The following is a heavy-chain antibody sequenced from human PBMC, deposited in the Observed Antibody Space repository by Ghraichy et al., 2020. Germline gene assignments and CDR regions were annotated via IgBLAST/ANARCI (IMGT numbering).Heavy chain of an antibody. J-gene: IGHJ4*02. V-gene: IGHV3-7*04. CDR1: GFTFSSYW. Sequence: GESLNISCAASGFTFSSYWMSWVRQAPGKGLEWVANIKQDGSEKYYVDSVKGRFTISRDNAKNSLYLQMNSLRAEDTAVYYCARVGYCSSTSCYFDYWGQGTLVTVSS. D-gene: IGHD2-2*01. CDR2: IKQDGSEK. CDR3: ARVGYCSSTSCYFDY.